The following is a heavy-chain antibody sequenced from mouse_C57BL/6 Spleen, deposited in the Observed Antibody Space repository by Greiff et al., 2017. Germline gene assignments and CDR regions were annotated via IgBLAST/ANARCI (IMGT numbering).Heavy chain of an antibody. V-gene: IGHV2-2*01. CDR3: ARRGDYYGSSWFAY. Sequence: VQLQQSGPGLVQPSQRLSITCTVSGFSFTSYGVHWVRQSPGKGLEWLGVIWSGGSTDYNAAFISRLSISKDNSKSQVFFKMNSLQADDTAIYYCARRGDYYGSSWFAYWGQGTLVTVSA. CDR2: IWSGGST. D-gene: IGHD1-1*01. CDR1: GFSFTSYG. J-gene: IGHJ3*01.